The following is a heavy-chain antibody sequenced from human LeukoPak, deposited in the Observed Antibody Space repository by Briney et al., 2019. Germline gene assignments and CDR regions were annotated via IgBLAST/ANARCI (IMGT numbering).Heavy chain of an antibody. CDR2: IIPIFGTA. CDR1: GGTFSSYA. J-gene: IGHJ4*02. V-gene: IGHV1-69*05. Sequence: ASVKVSCKASGGTFSSYAISWVRQAPGQGLEWMGGIIPIFGTANYAQKFQGRVTITTDESTSTAYMELSSLRSEDTAVYYCARKTYYGSGSYGDYWGQGTLVTVSS. D-gene: IGHD3-10*01. CDR3: ARKTYYGSGSYGDY.